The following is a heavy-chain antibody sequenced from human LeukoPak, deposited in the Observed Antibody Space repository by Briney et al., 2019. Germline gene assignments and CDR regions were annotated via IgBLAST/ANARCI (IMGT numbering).Heavy chain of an antibody. Sequence: GASVKVSCKASGYTFTGYYMHWVRQAPGQGLEWMGWINPNSGGTNYAQKFQGRVTMTRDTSISTAYMELSRLRSDDTAVYYCARAVYVWGSYRHFDYWGQGTLVTVSS. J-gene: IGHJ4*02. V-gene: IGHV1-2*02. CDR1: GYTFTGYY. CDR3: ARAVYVWGSYRHFDY. D-gene: IGHD3-16*02. CDR2: INPNSGGT.